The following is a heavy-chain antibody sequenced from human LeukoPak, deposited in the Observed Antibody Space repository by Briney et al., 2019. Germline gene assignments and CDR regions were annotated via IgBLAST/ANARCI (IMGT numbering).Heavy chain of an antibody. J-gene: IGHJ6*03. CDR3: ARGMRYYDFWSGTPQDYYYYYMDV. CDR2: MNPNSGNT. V-gene: IGHV1-8*03. Sequence: ASVKVSCKASGYTFTSYDINWVRQATGQGLEWMGLMNPNSGNTGYAQKFQGRVTITRNTSISTAYMELSSLRSEDTAVYYCARGMRYYDFWSGTPQDYYYYYMDVWGKGTTVTVSS. D-gene: IGHD3-3*01. CDR1: GYTFTSYD.